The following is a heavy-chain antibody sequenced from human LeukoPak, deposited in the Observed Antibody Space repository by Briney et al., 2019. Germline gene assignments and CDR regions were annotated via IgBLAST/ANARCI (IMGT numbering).Heavy chain of an antibody. Sequence: PSETLSLTCAVYGGSFSGYYWSWIRQPPGKGLEWIGEINHSGSTNYNPSLKSRVTISVDTSKNQFSLKLSSVTAADTAVYYCARDDSVGSWGQGTLVTVSS. D-gene: IGHD3-16*01. V-gene: IGHV4-34*01. J-gene: IGHJ4*02. CDR2: INHSGST. CDR3: ARDDSVGS. CDR1: GGSFSGYY.